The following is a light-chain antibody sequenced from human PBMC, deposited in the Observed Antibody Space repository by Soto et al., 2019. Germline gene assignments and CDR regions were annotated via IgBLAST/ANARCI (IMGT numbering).Light chain of an antibody. Sequence: DIQMTQSPSTLSASVGDRVTITCRASQSINSLLAWYQQKPGKAPKLLIYDASSLESGVSSRFSGSGSGTEFTLTISSLQPDDFATYYCQQYNSFTWTFGQGTKVDIK. CDR3: QQYNSFTWT. CDR1: QSINSL. CDR2: DAS. J-gene: IGKJ1*01. V-gene: IGKV1-5*01.